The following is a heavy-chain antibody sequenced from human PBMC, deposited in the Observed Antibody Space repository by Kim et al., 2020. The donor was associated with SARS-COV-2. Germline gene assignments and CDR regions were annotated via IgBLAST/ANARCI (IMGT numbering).Heavy chain of an antibody. CDR1: GGSFNTYY. V-gene: IGHV4-34*01. J-gene: IGHJ4*02. CDR2: INHSGST. Sequence: SETLSLTCAVYGGSFNTYYWSWIRQPPGKGLEWIGEINHSGSTNYNPSLKSRVTISVDMSQKQFSLKLSSVTAADTAMYYCATREYWGQGTLVTVSS. CDR3: ATREY.